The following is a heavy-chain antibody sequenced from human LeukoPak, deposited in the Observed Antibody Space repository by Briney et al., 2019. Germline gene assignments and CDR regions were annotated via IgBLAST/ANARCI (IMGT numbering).Heavy chain of an antibody. CDR2: IYSGGST. J-gene: IGHJ5*02. D-gene: IGHD5-12*01. V-gene: IGHV3-66*01. CDR3: ARGRSGYDFDP. CDR1: GFTVSSNY. Sequence: GGSLRLSCAASGFTVSSNYMSWVRQAPGKGLEWVSVIYSGGSTYYADSVKGRFTISRDNSKNTLYLQMNSLRAEDTAVYYCARGRSGYDFDPWGQGTLVTVSS.